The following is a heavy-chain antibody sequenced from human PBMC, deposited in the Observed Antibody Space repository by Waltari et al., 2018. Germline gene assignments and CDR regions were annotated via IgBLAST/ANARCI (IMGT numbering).Heavy chain of an antibody. CDR1: EFTFNTYR. V-gene: IGHV3-48*01. J-gene: IGHJ2*01. CDR2: SSPGGTTI. CDR3: ARDSASPLWYFDL. Sequence: EVQLVESGGGLVQPGGSLRLSCAASEFTFNTYRMNWVRQAPGKGLEWIVYSSPGGTTIYYADAVQGRFTISRDNAKNSLYLRMNSLRAEDTAVYYCARDSASPLWYFDLWGRGTLVAVSS. D-gene: IGHD6-6*01.